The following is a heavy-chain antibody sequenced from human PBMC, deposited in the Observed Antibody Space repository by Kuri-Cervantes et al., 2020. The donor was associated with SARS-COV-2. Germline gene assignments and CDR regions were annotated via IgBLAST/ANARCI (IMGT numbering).Heavy chain of an antibody. CDR3: AGDRGYSYGQDAFDI. J-gene: IGHJ3*02. V-gene: IGHV4-61*05. D-gene: IGHD5-18*01. CDR1: GGSISSSSYY. Sequence: SETLSLTCTVSGGSISSSSYYWGWIRQPPGKGLEWIGYIYYSGSTNYNPSLKSRVTISVDTSKNQFSLKLSSVTAADTAVYYCAGDRGYSYGQDAFDIWGQGTMVTVSS. CDR2: IYYSGST.